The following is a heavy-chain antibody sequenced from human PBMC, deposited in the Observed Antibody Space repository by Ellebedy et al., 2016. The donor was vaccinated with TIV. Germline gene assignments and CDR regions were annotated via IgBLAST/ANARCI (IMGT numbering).Heavy chain of an antibody. CDR1: GFTFRSSW. Sequence: GGSLRLXXAAFGFTFRSSWMSWVRQAPGKGREWVANINQDGSEKYYADSVKGRFTIPRDDAKNSLYLQMNSLRAEDTTVYYCARLQMTTTFSWFDPWGQGTLVTVSS. D-gene: IGHD4-17*01. V-gene: IGHV3-7*03. J-gene: IGHJ5*02. CDR2: INQDGSEK. CDR3: ARLQMTTTFSWFDP.